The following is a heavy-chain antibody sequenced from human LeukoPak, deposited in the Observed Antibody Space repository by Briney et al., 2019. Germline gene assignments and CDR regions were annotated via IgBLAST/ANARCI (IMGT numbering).Heavy chain of an antibody. J-gene: IGHJ4*02. CDR3: AREYSSSWYRLYYFDY. D-gene: IGHD6-13*01. CDR2: INHSGST. CDR1: GGSFSGYY. Sequence: SETLSLTCAVYGGSFSGYYWSWIRQPPGEGLEWIGEINHSGSTNYNPSLKSRVTISVDTSKNQFSLKLSSVTAADTAVYYCAREYSSSWYRLYYFDYWGQGTLVTVSS. V-gene: IGHV4-34*01.